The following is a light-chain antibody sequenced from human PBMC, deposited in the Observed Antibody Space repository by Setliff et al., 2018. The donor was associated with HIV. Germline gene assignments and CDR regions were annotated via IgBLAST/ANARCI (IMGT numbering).Light chain of an antibody. V-gene: IGLV2-14*01. Sequence: QSVLAQPASVSGSPGQSITISCTGTSNDFGSYDYVSWYQHQPGKVPKLMIYEVSNRPSGVSDRFSGSKSGNTASLTISGLQTEDEADYYCSSFTSSSSYGFGTGTKVTVL. CDR2: EVS. J-gene: IGLJ1*01. CDR1: SNDFGSYDY. CDR3: SSFTSSSSYG.